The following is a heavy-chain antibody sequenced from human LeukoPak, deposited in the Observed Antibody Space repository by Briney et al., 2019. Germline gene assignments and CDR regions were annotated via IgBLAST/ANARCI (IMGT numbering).Heavy chain of an antibody. D-gene: IGHD3-10*01. CDR1: GFSLSSYS. CDR3: AKRMIRGVNHDAFDL. J-gene: IGHJ3*01. Sequence: GGSLRLSCAASGFSLSSYSMNWVRQAPGKGLEWVSAVSGSGGSTYYADSVKGLFTISRDNSKNTLYLQMNSLRAEDTAVYYCAKRMIRGVNHDAFDLWGQGTMVTVSS. CDR2: VSGSGGST. V-gene: IGHV3-23*01.